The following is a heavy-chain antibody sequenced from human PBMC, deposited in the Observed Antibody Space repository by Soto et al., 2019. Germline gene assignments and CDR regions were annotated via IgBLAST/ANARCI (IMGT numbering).Heavy chain of an antibody. D-gene: IGHD4-4*01. Sequence: ASVKVSCKASGYTFTDYYMHWVRQSPGQGLEWMGWISSYNGGTYYADSVKGRFTIPRDNSKNTAYLQMNSLRAEDTAVYYCAKPHRDVYSTAFFYHWGQGTLVTVSS. CDR1: GYTFTDYY. CDR2: ISSYNGGT. V-gene: IGHV1-2*02. CDR3: AKPHRDVYSTAFFYH. J-gene: IGHJ4*02.